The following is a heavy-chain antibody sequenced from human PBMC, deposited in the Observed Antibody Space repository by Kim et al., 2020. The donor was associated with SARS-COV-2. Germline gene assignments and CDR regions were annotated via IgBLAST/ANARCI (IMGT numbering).Heavy chain of an antibody. CDR3: AKDRWEWLSYYYYYYMYV. CDR2: ICWNSGSI. CDR1: GFTFGDYA. J-gene: IGHJ6*03. D-gene: IGHD3-3*01. V-gene: IGHV3-9*01. Sequence: GGSLRLSCAASGFTFGDYAMHWVRQAPGKGLAWVSGICWNSGSIGYADSVKGRFTISRDNAKNSLYRQMNSLRAEDTAVYDCAKDRWEWLSYYYYYYMYV.